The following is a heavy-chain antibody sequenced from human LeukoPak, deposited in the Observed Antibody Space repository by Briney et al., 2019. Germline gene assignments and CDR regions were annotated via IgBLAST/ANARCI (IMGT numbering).Heavy chain of an antibody. J-gene: IGHJ5*02. Sequence: SETLSLTCAVSGGSIDSTTYYWGWVRQPPGKGLEWIGSIYYSGSTYYNPSLKSRGTISVDTSKNQFSLKVNFVTAADTAVYYCARGGFFCSGGSCYSNWFDPWGQGTLVTVSS. D-gene: IGHD2-15*01. CDR2: IYYSGST. CDR1: GGSIDSTTYY. CDR3: ARGGFFCSGGSCYSNWFDP. V-gene: IGHV4-39*01.